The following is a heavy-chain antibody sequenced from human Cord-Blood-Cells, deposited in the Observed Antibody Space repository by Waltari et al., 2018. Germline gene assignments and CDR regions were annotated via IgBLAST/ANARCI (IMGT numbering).Heavy chain of an antibody. CDR2: IYTSGST. CDR1: GGSISSYY. J-gene: IGHJ3*02. D-gene: IGHD6-6*01. V-gene: IGHV4-4*07. CDR3: ARRRWRSSYAFDI. Sequence: QVQLQESGPGLVKPSETLSLTCPVPGGSISSYYWSWIRQPAGKGLEWIGRIYTSGSTNYNPSLKSRVTMSVDTSKNQFSLKLSSVTAADTAVYYCARRRWRSSYAFDIWGQGTMVTVSS.